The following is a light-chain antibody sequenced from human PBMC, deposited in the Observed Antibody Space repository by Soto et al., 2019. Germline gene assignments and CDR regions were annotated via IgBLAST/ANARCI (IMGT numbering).Light chain of an antibody. Sequence: EIVMTQSPATLSVSPGERATLSCRASQSVGSNLAWYQQKPGQAPRLLIYLASTGATGIPARFSGSGSGTEFTLTISSLQSEDSALYYCQQYDNWPPLTFGGGTKVEIK. J-gene: IGKJ4*01. CDR3: QQYDNWPPLT. CDR2: LAS. V-gene: IGKV3-15*01. CDR1: QSVGSN.